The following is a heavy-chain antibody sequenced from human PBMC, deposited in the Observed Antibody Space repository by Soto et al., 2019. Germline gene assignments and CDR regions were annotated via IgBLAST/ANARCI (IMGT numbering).Heavy chain of an antibody. Sequence: EVQLVESGGGLVQPGGSLRLSCAASGFTFSSYWMHWVRQAPGKGLVWVSRINSDGSSTSYADSVKGRFTISRDNAKNTLYLQMNSLRAEDTAVYYCARWAYDFWSGYYTGSDRWFDTWGQGTLVTVSS. J-gene: IGHJ5*02. CDR3: ARWAYDFWSGYYTGSDRWFDT. V-gene: IGHV3-74*01. D-gene: IGHD3-3*01. CDR2: INSDGSST. CDR1: GFTFSSYW.